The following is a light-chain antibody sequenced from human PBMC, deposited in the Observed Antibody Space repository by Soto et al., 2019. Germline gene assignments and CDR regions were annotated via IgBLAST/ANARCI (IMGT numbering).Light chain of an antibody. V-gene: IGLV2-14*03. CDR2: DVS. Sequence: SALTQPASVSGSPGQSITISCAGTSSDVSGYNYVSWYQHHPGKAPKLMIYDVSNRPSGVSNRFSGSKSGNTASLTISGLQPEDEADYYCCSYTTSNTRQIVFGAGPKVTV. CDR3: CSYTTSNTRQIV. J-gene: IGLJ1*01. CDR1: SSDVSGYNY.